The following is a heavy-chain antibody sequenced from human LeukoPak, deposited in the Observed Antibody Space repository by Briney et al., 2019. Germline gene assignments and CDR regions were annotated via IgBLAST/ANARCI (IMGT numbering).Heavy chain of an antibody. V-gene: IGHV4-59*01. J-gene: IGHJ4*02. CDR1: GGSISNYY. Sequence: SETLSLTCTVSGGSISNYYWSWIRQPPGKGLEWIGYIYYSATTNYNPSLKSRVTISVDTSKNQFSLKLSSVTAADTAVYYCAREGEYSAGYFDYWGQGTLVTVSS. D-gene: IGHD6-6*01. CDR3: AREGEYSAGYFDY. CDR2: IYYSATT.